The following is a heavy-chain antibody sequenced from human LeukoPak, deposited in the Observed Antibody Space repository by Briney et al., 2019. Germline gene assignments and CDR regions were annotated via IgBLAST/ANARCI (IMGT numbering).Heavy chain of an antibody. CDR2: INPSGGST. J-gene: IGHJ5*02. CDR1: GGTFSSYA. CDR3: ARDLYGSSSWFDP. D-gene: IGHD6-13*01. V-gene: IGHV1-46*01. Sequence: ASVKVSCKASGGTFSSYAISWVRQAPGQGLEWMGIINPSGGSTSYAQKFQGRVTMTRDMSTSTVYMGLSSLRSDDTAVYYCARDLYGSSSWFDPWGQGTLVTVSS.